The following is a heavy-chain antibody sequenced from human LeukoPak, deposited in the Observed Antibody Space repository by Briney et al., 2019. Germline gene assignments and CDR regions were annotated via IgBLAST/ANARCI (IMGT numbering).Heavy chain of an antibody. CDR2: IYYSGST. J-gene: IGHJ4*02. D-gene: IGHD4-17*01. CDR1: GGSISSYY. CDR3: AQYGDYGGVDY. Sequence: SETLSLTCTVSGGSISSYYWSWIRQPPGKGLEWIGYIYYSGSTNYNPSLKSRVTISVDTSKNQFSLKLSSVTAADTAVYYCAQYGDYGGVDYWGQGTLVAVSS. V-gene: IGHV4-59*01.